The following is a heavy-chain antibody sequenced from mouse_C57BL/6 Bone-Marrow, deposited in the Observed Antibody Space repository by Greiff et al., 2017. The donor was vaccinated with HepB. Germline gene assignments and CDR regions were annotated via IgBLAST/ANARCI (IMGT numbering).Heavy chain of an antibody. CDR1: GYSITSDY. Sequence: EVQLVESGPGLAKPSQTLSLTCSVPGYSITSDYWNWSRKFPGNKLEYMGYISYSGSTYYNPSLKSQISITRDTSKNQYYLQLNSVTTEDTATYYCARRRNYWYFDVWGTGTTVTVSS. CDR2: ISYSGST. CDR3: ARRRNYWYFDV. J-gene: IGHJ1*03. V-gene: IGHV3-8*01.